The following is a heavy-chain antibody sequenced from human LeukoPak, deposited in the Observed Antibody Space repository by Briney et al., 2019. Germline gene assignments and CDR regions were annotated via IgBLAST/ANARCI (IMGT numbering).Heavy chain of an antibody. CDR3: AMDSSWLPLKFDY. J-gene: IGHJ4*02. CDR1: GFTFLNYA. V-gene: IGHV3-23*01. Sequence: GGSLRLSCAASGFTFLNYAMNWVRQAPGKGMEWVSAIRGSGDKAYYADSVKGRFTISRDNSKNTLYLQMNSLRAEDTAVYYCAMDSSWLPLKFDYWGQGTLVTVST. D-gene: IGHD5-24*01. CDR2: IRGSGDKA.